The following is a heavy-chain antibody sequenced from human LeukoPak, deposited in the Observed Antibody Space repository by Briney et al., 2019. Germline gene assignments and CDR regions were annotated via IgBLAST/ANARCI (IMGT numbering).Heavy chain of an antibody. D-gene: IGHD2-2*02. CDR1: GFTFSSYS. CDR2: ISSSSSYI. V-gene: IGHV3-21*01. J-gene: IGHJ6*02. CDR3: ARDSAAVPAAIRIYYYYGMDV. Sequence: GGSLRLSCAASGFTFSSYSMNWVRQAPGKGLEWVSSISSSSSYIYYADSVKGRFTISRDNAKNLLYLQMNSLRAEDTAVYYCARDSAAVPAAIRIYYYYGMDVWGQGTTVTVSS.